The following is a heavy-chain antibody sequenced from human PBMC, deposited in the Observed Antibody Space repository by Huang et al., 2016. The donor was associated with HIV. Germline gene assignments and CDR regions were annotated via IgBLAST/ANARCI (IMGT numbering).Heavy chain of an antibody. V-gene: IGHV1-18*01. D-gene: IGHD3-22*01. J-gene: IGHJ3*01. CDR1: GYDFGSYG. Sequence: QVQLVQSGGEVKQPGASVRVSCKASGYDFGSYGMSWVRQAPGQGLEWLGWIGSDSRDTRTAQKFQGRVTMTTDRSANTTYMELRSLRYDDTAVYYCARDTYYTDIWKRNDASFLWGQGTMITVYS. CDR3: ARDTYYTDIWKRNDASFL. CDR2: IGSDSRDT.